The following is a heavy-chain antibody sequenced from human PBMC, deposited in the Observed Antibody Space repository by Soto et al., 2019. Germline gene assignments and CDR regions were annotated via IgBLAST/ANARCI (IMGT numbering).Heavy chain of an antibody. V-gene: IGHV3-30*18. Sequence: PGGSLRLSCAASGFTFSSCDIHWVRQAPGKGLEWVTIISPDGSKKSYADSVKGRFTISRDNSKNTVSLQMNSLRAEDTAVYYCAKDFTTNWSLDYWGQGTLVTVSS. CDR1: GFTFSSCD. D-gene: IGHD1-1*01. J-gene: IGHJ4*02. CDR3: AKDFTTNWSLDY. CDR2: ISPDGSKK.